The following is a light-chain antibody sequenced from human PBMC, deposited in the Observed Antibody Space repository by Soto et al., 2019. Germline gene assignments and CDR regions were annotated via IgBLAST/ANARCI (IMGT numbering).Light chain of an antibody. CDR2: GND. CDR1: SSNIGSNT. J-gene: IGLJ1*01. V-gene: IGLV1-44*01. CDR3: CSFAGSYSYV. Sequence: QSALTQPPSASGTPGQRVTISCSGSSSNIGSNTVNWYQQFPGTAPKLLIYGNDQRPSGVPDRFSGSKSGTSASLAISGLQSEDEADYSCCSFAGSYSYVFGTGTKVTVL.